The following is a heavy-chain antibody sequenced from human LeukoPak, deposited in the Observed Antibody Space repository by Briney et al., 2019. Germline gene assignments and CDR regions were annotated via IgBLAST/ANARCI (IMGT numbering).Heavy chain of an antibody. V-gene: IGHV4-4*07. CDR3: ARDHYYDSSNWFDP. CDR2: IYTSGST. J-gene: IGHJ5*02. CDR1: GGSISSYY. D-gene: IGHD3-22*01. Sequence: SETLSLTCTVSGGSISSYYWSWIRQPAGKGLEWIGRIYTSGSTNYNPSLKSRVTMSVDTSNNQFSLKLSSVTAADTAVYYCARDHYYDSSNWFDPWGQGTLVTVSS.